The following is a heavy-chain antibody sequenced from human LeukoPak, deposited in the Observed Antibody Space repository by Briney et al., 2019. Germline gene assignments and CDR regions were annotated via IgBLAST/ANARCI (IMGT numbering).Heavy chain of an antibody. CDR2: ISSSSSYI. D-gene: IGHD6-19*01. V-gene: IGHV3-21*01. CDR1: GFTFSSFS. J-gene: IGHJ4*02. CDR3: ASSYSGWSVY. Sequence: GGSLRLSCAASGFTFSSFSMNWVRQAPGKGLEWVSSISSSSSYIYYADSVMGRFTISRDKAKNSLYPQRNSLRAEATPVYYCASSYSGWSVYWGQGTLVTVSS.